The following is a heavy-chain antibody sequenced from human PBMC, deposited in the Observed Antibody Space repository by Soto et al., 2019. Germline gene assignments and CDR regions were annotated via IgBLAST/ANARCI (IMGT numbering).Heavy chain of an antibody. V-gene: IGHV3-48*02. D-gene: IGHD6-13*01. CDR2: ISSSSSTI. Sequence: EVQLVESGGGLVQPGGSLRLSCAASGFTFSSYSMNWVRQAPGKGLEWVSYISSSSSTIYYADSVKGRFTISRDNAKNSLYLQMNSLRYEDTAVYYCARDQTGIAAANDYWGQGTLVTVSS. CDR3: ARDQTGIAAANDY. CDR1: GFTFSSYS. J-gene: IGHJ4*02.